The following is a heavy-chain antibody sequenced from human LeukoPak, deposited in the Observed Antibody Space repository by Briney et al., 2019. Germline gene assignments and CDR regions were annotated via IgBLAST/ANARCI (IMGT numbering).Heavy chain of an antibody. J-gene: IGHJ6*02. CDR1: GFTFSSYN. D-gene: IGHD4-17*01. CDR2: ISSSGSTI. V-gene: IGHV3-48*01. Sequence: GGSLRLSCAASGFTFSSYNMNWVRQAPGKGLEWVSDISSSGSTIYFADSVKGRFTISRDNAKNSLYLQMNSLRAEDTAVYYCAKDIYSGTTVSSYGMDVWGQGTTVTVSS. CDR3: AKDIYSGTTVSSYGMDV.